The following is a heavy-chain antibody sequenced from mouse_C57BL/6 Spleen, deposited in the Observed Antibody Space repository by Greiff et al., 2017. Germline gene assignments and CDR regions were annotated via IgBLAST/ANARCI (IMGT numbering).Heavy chain of an antibody. D-gene: IGHD2-3*01. CDR3: ARMGIYDGYED. CDR2: ISSGSSTI. V-gene: IGHV5-17*01. CDR1: GFTFSDYG. J-gene: IGHJ3*01. Sequence: EVKLQESGGGLVKPGGSLKLSCAASGFTFSDYGMHWVRQAPEKGLEWVAYISSGSSTIYYADTVKGRFTISRDNAKNTLFLQMTSLRSEDTAMYYCARMGIYDGYEDWGQGTLVTVSA.